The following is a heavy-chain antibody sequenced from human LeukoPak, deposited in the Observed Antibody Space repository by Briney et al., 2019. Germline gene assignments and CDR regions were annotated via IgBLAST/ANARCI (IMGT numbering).Heavy chain of an antibody. V-gene: IGHV4-34*01. J-gene: IGHJ5*02. D-gene: IGHD1-7*01. CDR2: INHSGST. Sequence: SETLSLTCAVYGVSFSGYYWSWIRQPPGKGLEWIGEINHSGSTNYNPSLKSRVTISVDTSKNQFSLKLSSVTAADTAVYYCARGQHNWNYWFDPWGQGTLVTVSS. CDR3: ARGQHNWNYWFDP. CDR1: GVSFSGYY.